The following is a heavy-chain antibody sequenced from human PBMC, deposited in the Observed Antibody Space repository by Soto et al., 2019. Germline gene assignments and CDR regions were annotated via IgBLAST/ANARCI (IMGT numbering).Heavy chain of an antibody. J-gene: IGHJ4*02. V-gene: IGHV3-74*01. CDR1: GFTFSSYW. CDR3: ARGGIGAHIVVVIAMVSDY. CDR2: INSDGSST. Sequence: GGSLRLSCAASGFTFSSYWMHWVRQAPGKGLVWVSRINSDGSSTSYADSVKGRFTISRDNAKNTLYLQMNSLRAEDTAVYYCARGGIGAHIVVVIAMVSDYWGQGTLVTVSS. D-gene: IGHD2-21*01.